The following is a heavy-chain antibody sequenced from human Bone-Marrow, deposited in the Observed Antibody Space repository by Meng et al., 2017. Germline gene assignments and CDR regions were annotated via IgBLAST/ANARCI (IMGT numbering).Heavy chain of an antibody. D-gene: IGHD3-10*01. J-gene: IGHJ4*02. V-gene: IGHV3-74*01. CDR2: INSDGSST. CDR3: ASSSLLWFGELFSY. CDR1: GFTFSSYW. Sequence: GESLKISCTASGFTFSSYWMNWVRQAPGKGLVWVSRINSDGSSTSYADSVKGRFTISRDNAKNTLYLQMNSLRAEDTAVYYCASSSLLWFGELFSYWGQGTLVTVSS.